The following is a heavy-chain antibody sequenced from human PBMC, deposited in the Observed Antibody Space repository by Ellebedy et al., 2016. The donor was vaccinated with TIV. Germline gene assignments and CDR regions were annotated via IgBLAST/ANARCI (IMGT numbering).Heavy chain of an antibody. CDR2: IRSKVYGGTT. Sequence: PGGSLRLSCRASGFIFGDYGMSWFRQAPGTGLEWVGFIRSKVYGGTTDYAASVKGRFSISSDDSKSIAYLQMNSLKTEDAAVYYCTRGGTWINMINQDYWGQGTLVTVSS. D-gene: IGHD3-22*01. V-gene: IGHV3-49*03. CDR1: GFIFGDYG. CDR3: TRGGTWINMINQDY. J-gene: IGHJ4*02.